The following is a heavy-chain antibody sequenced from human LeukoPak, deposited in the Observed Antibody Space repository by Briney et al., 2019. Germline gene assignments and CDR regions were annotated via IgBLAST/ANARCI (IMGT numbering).Heavy chain of an antibody. CDR1: GYTFTSYD. CDR2: ISAYNGNT. Sequence: ASVKDSCKASGYTFTSYDINWVRQAPGQGLEWMGWISAYNGNTNYAQKLQGRVTMTTDTSTSTAYMELRSLRSDDTAVYYCARDSLSMVRGVVTIMDVWGQGTTVTVSS. CDR3: ARDSLSMVRGVVTIMDV. V-gene: IGHV1-18*01. D-gene: IGHD3-10*01. J-gene: IGHJ6*02.